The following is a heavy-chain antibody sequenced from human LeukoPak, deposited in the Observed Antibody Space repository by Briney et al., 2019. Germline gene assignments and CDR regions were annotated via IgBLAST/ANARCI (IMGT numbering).Heavy chain of an antibody. V-gene: IGHV1-8*01. Sequence: ASVKLSCKASGYTLTGYDINWVRQATGQGVEWMGWMNPNSGRTGYAQNFQGRITITRNTSISTAYMELSSLRSEDTAVYYCTRETSSRYFDYWGQGTLVTVSS. CDR3: TRETSSRYFDY. CDR2: MNPNSGRT. CDR1: GYTLTGYD. J-gene: IGHJ4*02.